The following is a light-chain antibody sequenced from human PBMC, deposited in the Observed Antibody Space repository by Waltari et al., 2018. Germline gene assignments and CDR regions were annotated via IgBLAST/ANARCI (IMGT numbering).Light chain of an antibody. CDR1: HRLLHSNGNTY. J-gene: IGKJ2*03. Sequence: DPVLTQTPLSLSVTPGQPASISCRSSHRLLHSNGNTYLHWYLQKPGQSPQLLIYEVSRRFSGVPDRFSGGGSGTDFALKISRVEAEDVGLYYCMHGLRFPYSFGKGTKRDI. CDR3: MHGLRFPYS. V-gene: IGKV2-29*02. CDR2: EVS.